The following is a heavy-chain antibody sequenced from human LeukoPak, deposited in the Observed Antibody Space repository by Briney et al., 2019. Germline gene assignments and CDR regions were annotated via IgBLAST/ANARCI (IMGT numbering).Heavy chain of an antibody. CDR2: IIPIFGTA. CDR1: GGTFSSYA. J-gene: IGHJ6*03. Sequence: ASVKVSCKASGGTFSSYAISWVRQAPGQGLEWMGGIIPIFGTANYAQKFQGRVTITADESTSTAYMELSSLRSEDTAVYYCATDSGTTNYYYYMDVWGKGTTVTVSS. D-gene: IGHD1-7*01. V-gene: IGHV1-69*13. CDR3: ATDSGTTNYYYYMDV.